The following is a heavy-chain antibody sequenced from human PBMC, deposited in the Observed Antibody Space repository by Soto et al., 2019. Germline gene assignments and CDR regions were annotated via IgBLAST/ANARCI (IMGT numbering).Heavy chain of an antibody. D-gene: IGHD2-2*01. V-gene: IGHV1-69*13. CDR1: GGTFSSYA. Sequence: SVKVSCKASGGTFSSYAISWVRQAPGQGLEWMGGIIPIFGTANYAQKFQGRVTITADESTSTAYMELSSLRSEDTAVYYCAREGVPATAMASPHYYYGMDVWGQGTTVTSP. CDR3: AREGVPATAMASPHYYYGMDV. J-gene: IGHJ6*02. CDR2: IIPIFGTA.